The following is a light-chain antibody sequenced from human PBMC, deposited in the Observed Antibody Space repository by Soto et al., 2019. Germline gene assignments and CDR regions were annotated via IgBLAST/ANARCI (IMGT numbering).Light chain of an antibody. CDR3: SSVTSAITVL. J-gene: IGLJ2*01. CDR1: SSDVGGYNY. V-gene: IGLV2-14*01. Sequence: QSALTQPASVSGSPGQSITISCTGTSSDVGGYNYVSWYQQHPGKAPKLMIYNGSNRPSGVSNRFSGSKSGNTASLTISGLQAEDEGHYYCSSVTSAITVLFGGGTKLTVL. CDR2: NGS.